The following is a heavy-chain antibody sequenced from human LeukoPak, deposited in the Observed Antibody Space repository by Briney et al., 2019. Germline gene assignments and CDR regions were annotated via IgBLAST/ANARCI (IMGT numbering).Heavy chain of an antibody. J-gene: IGHJ4*02. CDR1: GGSISSSSYY. V-gene: IGHV4-39*01. Sequence: SSETLSPTCTVSGGSISSSSYYWGWIRQPPGKGLEWIGSIYYSGSTYYNPSLKSRVTISVDTSKNQFSLKLSSVTAADTAVYYCARRGTNDFWSGYYSDYWGQGTLVTVSS. CDR3: ARRGTNDFWSGYYSDY. CDR2: IYYSGST. D-gene: IGHD3-3*01.